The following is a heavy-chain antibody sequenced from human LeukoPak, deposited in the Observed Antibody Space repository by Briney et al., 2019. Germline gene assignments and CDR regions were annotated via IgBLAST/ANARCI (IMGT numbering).Heavy chain of an antibody. CDR3: AKDFSTIIPAAILFYYGMDV. CDR2: ITGGSST. D-gene: IGHD2-2*01. V-gene: IGHV3-23*01. CDR1: GFTFSSYS. Sequence: GGSLRLSCAASGFTFSSYSMNWVRQAPGKGLEWVSAITGGSSTYHADSVKGRFTVSRDNSKNTLFLQMSSLRADDTAVYYCAKDFSTIIPAAILFYYGMDVWGRGTTVTVSS. J-gene: IGHJ6*02.